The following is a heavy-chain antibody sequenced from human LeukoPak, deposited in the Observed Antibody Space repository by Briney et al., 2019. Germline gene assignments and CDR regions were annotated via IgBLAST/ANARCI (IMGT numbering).Heavy chain of an antibody. CDR1: AGTFNTYA. V-gene: IGHV1-69*06. J-gene: IGHJ3*01. Sequence: SVRVSCKASAGTFNTYAISWVRQAPGQGLEWMGRITPLSATPSQSQWIQGRVTITADISTNTVFLDLSSLRSEDTALYFCAGDPPGTPVGFDVWGQGTMVTVSS. CDR3: AGDPPGTPVGFDV. CDR2: ITPLSATP. D-gene: IGHD3-10*01.